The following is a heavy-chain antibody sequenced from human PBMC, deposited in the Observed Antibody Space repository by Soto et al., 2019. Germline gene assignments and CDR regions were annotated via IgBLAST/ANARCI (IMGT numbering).Heavy chain of an antibody. CDR1: GGSISSGGYY. J-gene: IGHJ4*01. CDR2: IYYSGST. CDR3: ARVYSWLGLGRYFDY. D-gene: IGHD6-13*01. Sequence: QVQLQESGPGLVKPSQTLSLTCTVSGGSISSGGYYWSWIRQHPGKGLEWIGYIYYSGSTYYNPYLKSRVTISVDTSKNQVSLKLGSVTAADTAVYYCARVYSWLGLGRYFDYCGHGTLVTVSS. V-gene: IGHV4-31*03.